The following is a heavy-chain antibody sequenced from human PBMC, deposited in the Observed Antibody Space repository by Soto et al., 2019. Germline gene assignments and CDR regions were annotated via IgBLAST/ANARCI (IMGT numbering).Heavy chain of an antibody. V-gene: IGHV3-30-3*01. Sequence: QVQLVESGGGVVQPGRSLRLSCAASGFTFSSYAMHWVRQAPGKGLEWVAVISYDGSNKYYAESVKGRFTISRDNSKNSLYLQMNSLRAEDTAVYYCARGAGTYGGNSLPHDYWGQGTLVTVSS. CDR3: ARGAGTYGGNSLPHDY. CDR2: ISYDGSNK. CDR1: GFTFSSYA. D-gene: IGHD2-21*02. J-gene: IGHJ4*02.